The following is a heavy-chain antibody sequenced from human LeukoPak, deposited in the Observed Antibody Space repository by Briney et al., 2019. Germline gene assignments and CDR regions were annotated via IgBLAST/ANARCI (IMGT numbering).Heavy chain of an antibody. CDR1: GYTFTGYY. J-gene: IGHJ4*02. CDR3: ARDPFYAYYYDSSGYYPPFDY. D-gene: IGHD3-22*01. CDR2: INPNSGGT. Sequence: GASVKVSCKASGYTFTGYYMHWVRQAPGQGLEWMGWINPNSGGTNYAQKFQGRVTMTRDTSISTAYMELSRLRSDDTAVYYCARDPFYAYYYDSSGYYPPFDYWGQGTLVTVSS. V-gene: IGHV1-2*02.